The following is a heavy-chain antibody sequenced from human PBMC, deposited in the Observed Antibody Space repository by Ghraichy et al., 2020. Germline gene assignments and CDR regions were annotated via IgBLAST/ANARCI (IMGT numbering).Heavy chain of an antibody. CDR3: AAGGYRNGLDY. CDR2: LYSGGNT. CDR1: GLTVSSNY. Sequence: GESLNISCAASGLTVSSNYMSWVRQAPGKGLEWVSVLYSGGNTYYVDSVKGRFTISRDNSKNTLYLQMNSLRVEDTAVYFCAAGGYRNGLDYWGQGTLVTVSS. V-gene: IGHV3-53*01. D-gene: IGHD5-18*01. J-gene: IGHJ4*02.